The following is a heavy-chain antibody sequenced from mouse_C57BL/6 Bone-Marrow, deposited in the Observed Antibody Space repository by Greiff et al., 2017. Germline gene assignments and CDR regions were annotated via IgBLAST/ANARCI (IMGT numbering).Heavy chain of an antibody. CDR3: TTSGYDYDWFAY. J-gene: IGHJ3*01. Sequence: EVQLQQSGAELVRPGASVKLSCTASGFNITDYYMHWVKQRPEQGLEWIGRIDPEDGDTEYAPKFQGKATMTADTSSNTAYLQLSSLTSEDTAVYYCTTSGYDYDWFAYWGQGTLVTVSA. CDR1: GFNITDYY. D-gene: IGHD2-4*01. V-gene: IGHV14-1*01. CDR2: IDPEDGDT.